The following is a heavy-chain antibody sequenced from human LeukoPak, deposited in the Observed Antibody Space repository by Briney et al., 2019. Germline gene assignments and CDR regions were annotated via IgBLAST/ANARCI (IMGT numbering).Heavy chain of an antibody. V-gene: IGHV1-18*01. J-gene: IGHJ3*02. CDR3: ARGWATVSTAFDI. Sequence: ASVKVSCKASGYTFSTHGISWVRQAPGQGLEWMGWISAYNGNTNYAEKIQGRVTMTTDTSTSTAYMELRSLRSDDTAMYYCARGWATVSTAFDIWGQGTMVTVSS. CDR1: GYTFSTHG. D-gene: IGHD1-26*01. CDR2: ISAYNGNT.